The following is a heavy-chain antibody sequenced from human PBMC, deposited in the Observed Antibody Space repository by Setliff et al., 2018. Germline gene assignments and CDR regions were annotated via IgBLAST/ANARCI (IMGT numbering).Heavy chain of an antibody. CDR3: AKDRVPDNIWDFDS. CDR1: GFTFSTYS. CDR2: ISPSSSHI. Sequence: PGGSLRLSCAASGFTFSTYSMNWVRQAPGKGLEWVSSISPSSSHIYYADSAEGRFTISRDNAKNSLYLQLNSLRAEDTALYYCAKDRVPDNIWDFDSWGPGTLVTVSS. J-gene: IGHJ5*01. D-gene: IGHD1-26*01. V-gene: IGHV3-21*04.